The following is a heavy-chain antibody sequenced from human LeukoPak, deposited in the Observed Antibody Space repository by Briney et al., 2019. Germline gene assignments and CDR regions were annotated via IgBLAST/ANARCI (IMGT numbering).Heavy chain of an antibody. CDR1: GFTLSTYA. Sequence: PGGSLRLSCAASGFTLSTYAMSWVRQIPGKGLEWVSAISGSDDGTYYADSVKGRFTISRDNSRNTLYLQMNTLRAEDTAVYFCAKSPVSSCRGSLCYPFDYWGQGNLVTVSS. V-gene: IGHV3-23*01. D-gene: IGHD2-15*01. CDR2: ISGSDDGT. J-gene: IGHJ4*02. CDR3: AKSPVSSCRGSLCYPFDY.